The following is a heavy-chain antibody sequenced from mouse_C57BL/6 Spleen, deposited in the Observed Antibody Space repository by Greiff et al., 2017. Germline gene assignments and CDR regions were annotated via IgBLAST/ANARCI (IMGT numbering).Heavy chain of an antibody. Sequence: EVQRVESGGGLVQPGGSLSLSCAASGFTFTDYYMSWVRQPPGKALEWLGFIRNKANGYTAEYSASVKGRFAISRDNTQSILYLQMIALMAEDSAAYYCGGPHGSSAWFAYWGQGTLATVSA. CDR1: GFTFTDYY. J-gene: IGHJ3*01. D-gene: IGHD1-3*01. CDR2: IRNKANGYTA. CDR3: GGPHGSSAWFAY. V-gene: IGHV7-3*01.